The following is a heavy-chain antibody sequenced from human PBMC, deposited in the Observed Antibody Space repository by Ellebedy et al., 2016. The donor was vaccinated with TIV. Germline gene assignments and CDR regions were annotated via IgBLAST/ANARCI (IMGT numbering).Heavy chain of an antibody. D-gene: IGHD3-16*02. J-gene: IGHJ4*02. V-gene: IGHV3-11*05. CDR1: GFIFSDYY. CDR2: LGGSSYKT. CDR3: AKGKIPVRYFDY. Sequence: GESLKISXEASGFIFSDYYMSWFRQAPGKGLEWVAYLGGSSYKTNYAESVTGRFNISRDQSKNTVFLQMNSLRAEDTAIYYCAKGKIPVRYFDYWGQGSLVTVSS.